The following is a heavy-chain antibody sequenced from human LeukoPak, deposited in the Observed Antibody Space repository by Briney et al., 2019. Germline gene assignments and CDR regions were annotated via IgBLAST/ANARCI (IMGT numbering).Heavy chain of an antibody. CDR1: GYTFTSYY. V-gene: IGHV1-2*02. Sequence: ASAKVSCKASGYTFTSYYMHWVRQAPGQGLEWMGWINPNSGGTNYAQKFQGRVTMTRDTSISTAYMELSRLRSDNTAVYYCARVYDILTGYYTHFDYWGQGTLVTVSS. CDR3: ARVYDILTGYYTHFDY. D-gene: IGHD3-9*01. J-gene: IGHJ4*02. CDR2: INPNSGGT.